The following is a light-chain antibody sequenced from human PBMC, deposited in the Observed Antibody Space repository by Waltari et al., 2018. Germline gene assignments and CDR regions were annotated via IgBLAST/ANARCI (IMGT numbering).Light chain of an antibody. CDR3: QSYDTSLRVV. CDR1: GSNIRAGYD. V-gene: IGLV1-40*01. Sequence: QSVLTQPPSVSGAPGQRVTISCTGSGSNIRAGYDVHRYPQLPRAAPKLLIYGSTSRPLGVPDRFFGSTSGTSASLAITGLQAEDEADYYCQSYDTSLRVVFGGGTKLTVL. J-gene: IGLJ3*02. CDR2: GST.